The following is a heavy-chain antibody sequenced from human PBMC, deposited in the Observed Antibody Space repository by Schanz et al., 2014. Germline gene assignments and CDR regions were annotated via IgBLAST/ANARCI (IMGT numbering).Heavy chain of an antibody. J-gene: IGHJ3*02. CDR2: ISYSGST. Sequence: QVQLQESGPGLVKPSQTLSLTCTVSGGSISSGGYYWSWIRQHPGKGLEWIGFISYSGSTYYNPSLKSRVTISMHTSKNQFSLKLSSVTAADTAVYYCARDRGHGDLPGDIWGQGTMVTVSS. CDR3: ARDRGHGDLPGDI. CDR1: GGSISSGGYY. V-gene: IGHV4-31*03. D-gene: IGHD4-17*01.